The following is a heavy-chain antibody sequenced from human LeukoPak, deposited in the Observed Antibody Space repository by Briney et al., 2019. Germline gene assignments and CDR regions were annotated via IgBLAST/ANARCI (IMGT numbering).Heavy chain of an antibody. Sequence: ASVTVSCKASGYTFTGYYMHWVRQAPGQGLEWMRWINPNSGGTNYAQKFQGRVTMTRDTSISTAYMELSRLRSDDTAVYYCARAARRDGYNRLDYWGQGTLVTVSS. D-gene: IGHD5-24*01. J-gene: IGHJ4*02. CDR1: GYTFTGYY. CDR2: INPNSGGT. CDR3: ARAARRDGYNRLDY. V-gene: IGHV1-2*02.